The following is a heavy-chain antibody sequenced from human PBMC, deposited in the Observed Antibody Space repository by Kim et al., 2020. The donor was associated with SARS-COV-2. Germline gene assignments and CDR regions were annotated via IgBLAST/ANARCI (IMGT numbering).Heavy chain of an antibody. CDR2: IYYSGST. J-gene: IGHJ3*02. V-gene: IGHV4-39*01. CDR1: GGSISSSSYY. D-gene: IGHD1-20*01. Sequence: SETLSLTCTVSGGSISSSSYYWGWIRQPPGKGLEWIGSIYYSGSTYYNPSLKSRVTISVDTSKNQFSLKLSSVTAADTAVYYCARVFSEVRVEGDAFDIWGQGTMVTVSS. CDR3: ARVFSEVRVEGDAFDI.